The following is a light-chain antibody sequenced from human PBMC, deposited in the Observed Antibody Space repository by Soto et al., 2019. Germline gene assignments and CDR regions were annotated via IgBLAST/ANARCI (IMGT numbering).Light chain of an antibody. CDR1: QSVNDN. J-gene: IGKJ4*01. Sequence: EIVMTQSPGTLSVSPGGRVTLSCRASQSVNDNLAWYQQKPGQAPRLLIYDASTRAAGIPASFSGSGSGTEFTLTISSLQSEDFGVYYCQHYNRWPLTFGGGTKVEIK. V-gene: IGKV3-15*01. CDR2: DAS. CDR3: QHYNRWPLT.